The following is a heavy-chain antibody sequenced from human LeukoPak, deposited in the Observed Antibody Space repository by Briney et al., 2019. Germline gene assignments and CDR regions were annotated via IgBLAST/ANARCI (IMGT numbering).Heavy chain of an antibody. Sequence: QSGGSLRLSCAASGFTFSNYAMGWVRQAPGKGLEWVSGISGSGDSTYYADSVKGRFTISRDNSKNTLYLQMNSLRADDTAVYYCARVSGYSGTWYVDYWGQGTLVTVSS. D-gene: IGHD6-13*01. CDR2: ISGSGDST. CDR3: ARVSGYSGTWYVDY. CDR1: GFTFSNYA. V-gene: IGHV3-23*01. J-gene: IGHJ4*02.